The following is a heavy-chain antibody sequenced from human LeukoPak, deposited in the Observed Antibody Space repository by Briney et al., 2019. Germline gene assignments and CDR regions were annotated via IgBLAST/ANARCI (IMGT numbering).Heavy chain of an antibody. CDR2: ISGSGGST. Sequence: GESLRLSCAASGFIFSSYAMSWVRQAPGKGLEWISTISGSGGSTYYADSMKGRFTISRDNSKNTLYLQMNSLRAEDTAVYYCAKDLYATPRGCAYWGQGTLVTVSS. CDR3: AKDLYATPRGCAY. V-gene: IGHV3-23*01. D-gene: IGHD2/OR15-2a*01. J-gene: IGHJ4*02. CDR1: GFIFSSYA.